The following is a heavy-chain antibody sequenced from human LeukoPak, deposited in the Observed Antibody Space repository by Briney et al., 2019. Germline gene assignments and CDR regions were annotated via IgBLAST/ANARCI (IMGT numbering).Heavy chain of an antibody. D-gene: IGHD4/OR15-4a*01. CDR1: GFIFSSYN. CDR3: ARDTLGEGEDANYAVYYFDY. J-gene: IGHJ4*02. V-gene: IGHV3-30*03. Sequence: PGRSLRLSCAASGFIFSSYNMHWVRQAPGKGLEWVALVSYDGTNKFYADSVKGRFTISRDNAKNSLDLQMNSLRAEDTAVYYCARDTLGEGEDANYAVYYFDYWGQGTPVTVSS. CDR2: VSYDGTNK.